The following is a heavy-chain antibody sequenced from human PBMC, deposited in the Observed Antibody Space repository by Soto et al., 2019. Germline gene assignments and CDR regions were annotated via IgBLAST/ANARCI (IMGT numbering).Heavy chain of an antibody. CDR3: ARVQLPAAAGTGGWFDP. D-gene: IGHD6-13*01. V-gene: IGHV4-34*01. CDR2: INHSGST. Sequence: QVQLQQWGAGLLKPSETLSLTCAVYGGSFSGYYWSWIRQPPGKGLEWIGEINHSGSTNYNPSLKNRVSLSVDTSRNQFSLKLSSGTAADTAVYYCARVQLPAAAGTGGWFDPWGQGTLVTVSS. CDR1: GGSFSGYY. J-gene: IGHJ5*02.